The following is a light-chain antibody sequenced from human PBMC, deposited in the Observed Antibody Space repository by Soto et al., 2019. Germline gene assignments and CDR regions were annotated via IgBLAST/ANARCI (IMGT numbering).Light chain of an antibody. CDR3: QQYGGSPFT. J-gene: IGKJ3*01. CDR2: GAS. V-gene: IGKV3-20*01. Sequence: EIVLTQSPGTLSLSPGERATLSCRASQSVSGSFLAWYQQRPGQAPRLLIYGASNRATGIPDRFSGSGSGKDFTLTINRLEPEVFAVYYCQQYGGSPFTFGPGTKVDIK. CDR1: QSVSGSF.